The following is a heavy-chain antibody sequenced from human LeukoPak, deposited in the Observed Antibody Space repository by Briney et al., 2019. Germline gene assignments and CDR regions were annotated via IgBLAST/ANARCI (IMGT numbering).Heavy chain of an antibody. CDR3: ARDGDCDFLTWFAP. V-gene: IGHV3-11*01. D-gene: IGHD3-3*01. J-gene: IGHJ5*02. CDR2: ISSSGSTI. CDR1: GFTFSDYY. Sequence: GGSLRLSCAASGFTFSDYYMSWIRQAPGKGLEWVSYISSSGSTIYYAGSVKGRFTISRDNAKNSLYLQMNSLRAEDTAVYYCARDGDCDFLTWFAPWGQGTLVTVSS.